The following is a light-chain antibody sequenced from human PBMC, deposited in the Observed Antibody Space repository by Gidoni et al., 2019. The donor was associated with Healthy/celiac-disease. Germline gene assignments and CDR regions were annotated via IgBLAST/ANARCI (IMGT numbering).Light chain of an antibody. CDR1: QSISRF. CDR3: KQSYNTPYT. CDR2: AAS. J-gene: IGKJ2*01. V-gene: IGKV1-39*01. Sequence: DIQMTQSPYSLSASVGARVTITCLASQSISRFLNWYKQQPGRAPKLLIYAASSLQSGVPSRFTGSGSGTDFTLAISSLQPEEFATYYCKQSYNTPYTFGQGTKLEIK.